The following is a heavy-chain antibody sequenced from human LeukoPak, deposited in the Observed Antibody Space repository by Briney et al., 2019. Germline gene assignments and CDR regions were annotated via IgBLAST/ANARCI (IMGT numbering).Heavy chain of an antibody. J-gene: IGHJ4*02. V-gene: IGHV3-23*01. CDR2: ISGSGGDT. D-gene: IGHD5-24*01. CDR1: GFTFSNYG. CDR3: AKRETEMATNVFDY. Sequence: GGSLRLSCAASGFTFSNYGMSWVRQAPGKGLEWVSAISGSGGDTYYADSVKGRFTISRDNSKNTLYLQMNSLRADDTAVYYCAKRETEMATNVFDYWGQGTLVTVSS.